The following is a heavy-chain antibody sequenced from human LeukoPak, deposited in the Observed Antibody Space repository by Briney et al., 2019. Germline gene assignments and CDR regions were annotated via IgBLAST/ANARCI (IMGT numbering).Heavy chain of an antibody. V-gene: IGHV1-2*02. CDR1: GYTFTGYY. J-gene: IGHJ4*02. CDR3: AKGLSGYDDY. D-gene: IGHD5-12*01. CDR2: MNPNSGGT. Sequence: AASVTVSCKASGYTFTGYYVHWVRQAPGQGLEWMGWMNPNSGGTDYAQKFQGRVTMTRDTSISTAYMELSRLRSDGTAVYYCAKGLSGYDDYWGQGTLVTVSS.